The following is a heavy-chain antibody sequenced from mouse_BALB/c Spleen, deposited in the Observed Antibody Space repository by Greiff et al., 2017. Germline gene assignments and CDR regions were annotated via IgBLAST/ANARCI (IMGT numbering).Heavy chain of an antibody. Sequence: VQLQQPGAELVRPGVSVKISCKASGYTFNDYAMHWVKQSHAKSLEWIGVISTYYGDASYNQKFKGKATMTVDKSSSTAYMELARLTSEDSAIYYCARESGTGFFDYWGQGTTLTVSS. CDR1: GYTFNDYA. V-gene: IGHV1S137*01. CDR2: ISTYYGDA. CDR3: ARESGTGFFDY. J-gene: IGHJ2*01. D-gene: IGHD1-3*01.